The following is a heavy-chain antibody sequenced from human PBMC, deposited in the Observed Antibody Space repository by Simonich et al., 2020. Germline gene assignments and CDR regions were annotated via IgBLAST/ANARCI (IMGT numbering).Heavy chain of an antibody. D-gene: IGHD2-15*01. CDR1: GFTFSSYA. Sequence: QVQLVESGGGVVQPGRSLRLSCAASGFTFSSYAMHWVRQAPGRGLEWGEVISYDGSNKYYADSVKGRFTISRDNSKNTLYLQMNSLRAEDTAVYYCAREGLLLDAFDIWGQGTMVTVSS. CDR2: ISYDGSNK. J-gene: IGHJ3*02. CDR3: AREGLLLDAFDI. V-gene: IGHV3-30*07.